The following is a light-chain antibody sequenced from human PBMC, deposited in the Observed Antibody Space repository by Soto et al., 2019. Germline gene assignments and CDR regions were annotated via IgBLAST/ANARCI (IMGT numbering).Light chain of an antibody. V-gene: IGLV2-14*01. CDR1: KNDIGSSDY. Sequence: SALTQPASVSASPGQSITISCTGGKNDIGSSDYVSWYQQHPGKAPKLIIYGVSNRPSGTSDRFSGSKSGNTASLTISGLQADDEADYYCSSSTSSNTLVFGGGTKVTVL. CDR2: GVS. J-gene: IGLJ3*02. CDR3: SSSTSSNTLV.